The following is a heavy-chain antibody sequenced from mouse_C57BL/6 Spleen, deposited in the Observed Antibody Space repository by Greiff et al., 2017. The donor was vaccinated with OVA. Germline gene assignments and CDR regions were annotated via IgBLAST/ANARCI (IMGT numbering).Heavy chain of an antibody. Sequence: QVQLQQSGAELVMPGASVKLSCKASGYTFTSYWMHWVKQRPGQGLEWIGEIDPSDSYTNYNQKFKGKSTLTVDKSSSTAYMQLSSLTSEDSAVYYCASQGTGTYWYFDVWGTGTTVTVSS. CDR2: IDPSDSYT. CDR3: ASQGTGTYWYFDV. D-gene: IGHD4-1*01. J-gene: IGHJ1*03. V-gene: IGHV1-69*01. CDR1: GYTFTSYW.